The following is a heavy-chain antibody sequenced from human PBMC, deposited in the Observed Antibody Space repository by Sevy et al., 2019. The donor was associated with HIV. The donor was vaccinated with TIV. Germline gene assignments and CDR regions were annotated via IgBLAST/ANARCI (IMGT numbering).Heavy chain of an antibody. Sequence: GGSLRLSCAASGFTFSIYTLNWVRQAPGKGLEWVGRIKSKTDGGTTDYAAPVKGRFTISTDMSKNTLYLQMNSLKTEDTAVYYCTTDTGISDYDFWSGRDDTFDNWGQGTMVTVSS. CDR1: GFTFSIYT. D-gene: IGHD3-3*01. CDR3: TTDTGISDYDFWSGRDDTFDN. V-gene: IGHV3-15*01. CDR2: IKSKTDGGTT. J-gene: IGHJ3*02.